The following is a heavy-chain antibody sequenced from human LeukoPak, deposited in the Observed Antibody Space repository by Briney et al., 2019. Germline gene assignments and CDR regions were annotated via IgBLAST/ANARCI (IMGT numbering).Heavy chain of an antibody. J-gene: IGHJ5*02. CDR1: TFRFSDYG. CDR2: IHPTGIRT. Sequence: PGGSLRLSCVASTFRFSDYGMDWVRQAPGRGLEWVSTIHPTGIRTYYADSVRGRFTISRDNSKNTVFLQIDSLRVEDTAIYYCARDQPHAASWFDPWGQGTLVTVSS. D-gene: IGHD2-2*01. V-gene: IGHV3-23*01. CDR3: ARDQPHAASWFDP.